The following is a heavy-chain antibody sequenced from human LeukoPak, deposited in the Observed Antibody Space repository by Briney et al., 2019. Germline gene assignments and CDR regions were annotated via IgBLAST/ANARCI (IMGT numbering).Heavy chain of an antibody. Sequence: GASVKVSCKASGYTFTSYYMHWVRQAPGQGLEWMGIINPSGGSTSYAQKFQGRVTMTRDTSTSTVYMELSSLRSEDTAVYYCAREKWAAAAGTLLGGNWFDPWGQGTLVTASS. CDR1: GYTFTSYY. J-gene: IGHJ5*02. CDR2: INPSGGST. V-gene: IGHV1-46*01. CDR3: AREKWAAAAGTLLGGNWFDP. D-gene: IGHD6-13*01.